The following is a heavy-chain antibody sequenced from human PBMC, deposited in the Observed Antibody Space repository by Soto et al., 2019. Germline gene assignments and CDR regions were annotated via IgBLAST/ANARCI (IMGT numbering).Heavy chain of an antibody. CDR3: ARDRVLPSRYFDY. CDR1: GYTFTSYG. Sequence: ASVKVSCKASGYTFTSYGISWVRQAPGQGLEWMGWISAYNGNTNYAQKFQGRVTITADESTSTAYMELSSLRSEDTAVYYCARDRVLPSRYFDYWGQGTLVTVSS. V-gene: IGHV1-18*01. D-gene: IGHD1-26*01. CDR2: ISAYNGNT. J-gene: IGHJ4*02.